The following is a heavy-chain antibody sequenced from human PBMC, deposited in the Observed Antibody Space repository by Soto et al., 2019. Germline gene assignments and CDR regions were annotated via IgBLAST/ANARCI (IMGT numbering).Heavy chain of an antibody. CDR1: GGRFSRHT. V-gene: IGHV1-69*01. CDR2: IIPIFGTT. Sequence: QVQLVQSGAEVKKPGSSVTVSCKASGGRFSRHTVSWVRQAPGQGLEWVGGIIPIFGTTNYGNILRGRVTITADASTGTAYMELSSLRSDDTAVYYCAVTTGTSITGPPGWGQGTLVTVSS. J-gene: IGHJ4*02. CDR3: AVTTGTSITGPPG. D-gene: IGHD4-17*01.